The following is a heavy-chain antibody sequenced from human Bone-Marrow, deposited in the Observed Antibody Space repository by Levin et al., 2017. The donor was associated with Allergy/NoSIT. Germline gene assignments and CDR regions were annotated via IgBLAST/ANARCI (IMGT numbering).Heavy chain of an antibody. J-gene: IGHJ5*02. CDR2: IYYSGST. CDR3: ARSGSGSREFDP. D-gene: IGHD3-10*01. Sequence: GSLRLSCTVSGGSISSYYWSWIRQPPGKGLEWIGYIYYSGSTNYNPSLKSRVTISVDTSKNQFSLKLSSVTAADTAVYYCARSGSGSREFDPWGQGTLVTVSS. V-gene: IGHV4-59*08. CDR1: GGSISSYY.